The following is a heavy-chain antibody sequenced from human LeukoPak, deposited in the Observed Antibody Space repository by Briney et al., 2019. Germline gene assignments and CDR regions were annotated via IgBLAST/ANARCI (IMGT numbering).Heavy chain of an antibody. Sequence: GVSLRLSCAASAFTFSSYWMSWVRQAPGKGLEWVANIKQDGSEKYYVDSVKGRFTSSRDNAKNSLYLQMNSLRAEDMAEYYGARDQGVGPYYYMDVWGKGTTVTVSS. CDR2: IKQDGSEK. CDR3: ARDQGVGPYYYMDV. D-gene: IGHD1-26*01. CDR1: AFTFSSYW. J-gene: IGHJ6*03. V-gene: IGHV3-7*01.